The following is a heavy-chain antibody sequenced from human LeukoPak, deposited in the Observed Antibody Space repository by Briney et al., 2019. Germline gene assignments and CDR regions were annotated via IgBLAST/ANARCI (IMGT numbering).Heavy chain of an antibody. CDR2: ISGRGGSA. V-gene: IGHV3-23*01. J-gene: IGHJ6*02. D-gene: IGHD2-21*01. CDR3: AKLSDDYYFYGMDV. CDR1: GFTFSRYA. Sequence: GGSLRLSCAASGFTFSRYAMSCVRQAPGKGLEWVSAISGRGGSAYYADSVKGRFTISRDSSKNTLYLQMSSLRAEDTAVYYCAKLSDDYYFYGMDVWGQGTTVTVSS.